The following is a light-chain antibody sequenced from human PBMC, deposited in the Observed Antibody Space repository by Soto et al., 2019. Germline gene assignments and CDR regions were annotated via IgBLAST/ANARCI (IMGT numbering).Light chain of an antibody. CDR1: ESVSSSY. Sequence: EIVLTQSPGTLSLSPGERATLSCRASESVSSSYLAWYQQKPGQTPRLLIYGASTRATGIPDRFSASGSGTDFTLTISRLEAEDFAVYYCQQLACAPRTFGQGTKLEIK. J-gene: IGKJ2*01. CDR2: GAS. V-gene: IGKV3-20*01. CDR3: QQLACAPRT.